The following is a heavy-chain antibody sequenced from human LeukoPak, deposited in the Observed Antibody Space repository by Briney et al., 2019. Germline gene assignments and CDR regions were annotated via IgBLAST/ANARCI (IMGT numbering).Heavy chain of an antibody. CDR3: ARDGSGWYQYGMDV. V-gene: IGHV3-13*01. D-gene: IGHD6-19*01. Sequence: GGSLRLSCAASGFTFSSYDMHWVSQATGKGLEWVSAIGTAGDTYYPGSVKGRFTISRENAKNSLYLQMNSLRAEDTAVYYCARDGSGWYQYGMDVWGQGTTVTVSS. CDR2: IGTAGDT. J-gene: IGHJ6*02. CDR1: GFTFSSYD.